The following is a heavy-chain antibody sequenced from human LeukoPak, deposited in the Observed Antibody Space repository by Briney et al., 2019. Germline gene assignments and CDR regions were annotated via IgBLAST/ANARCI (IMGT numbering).Heavy chain of an antibody. D-gene: IGHD6-13*01. V-gene: IGHV1-8*01. J-gene: IGHJ6*03. CDR2: MNPNSGNT. CDR1: GYTFTSYD. CDR3: ARGRSSSWYNYYYYMDV. Sequence: ASVKVSCKASGYTFTSYDINWVRQATGQGLEWMGWMNPNSGNTGYAQKFQGRVTMTRNTSISTAYMELSSLRSEDTAVYYCARGRSSSWYNYYYYMDVWGKGTTVTISS.